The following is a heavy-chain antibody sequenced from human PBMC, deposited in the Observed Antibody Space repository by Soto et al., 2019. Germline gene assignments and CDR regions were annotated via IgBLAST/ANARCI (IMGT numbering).Heavy chain of an antibody. CDR1: GFSLSTSGVG. D-gene: IGHD2-2*01. V-gene: IGHV2-5*02. J-gene: IGHJ6*03. CDR3: ARALGYCSSTSCSYYMDV. CDR2: IYWDDDK. Sequence: QITLKESGPPLVKPTQTLTLTCTFSGFSLSTSGVGVGWIRQPPGKALEWLALIYWDDDKRYSPSLKSRLTITKDTSKNQVVLTMTNMDPVDTATYYCARALGYCSSTSCSYYMDVWGKGTTVTVSS.